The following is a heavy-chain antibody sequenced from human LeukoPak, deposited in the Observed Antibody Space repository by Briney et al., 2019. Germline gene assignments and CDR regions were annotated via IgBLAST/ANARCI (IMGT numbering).Heavy chain of an antibody. J-gene: IGHJ3*02. D-gene: IGHD2-2*01. Sequence: PGGSLRLSCAASGFTFSSYWMHWVRQAPGKGLVWVSRINTDGSSTSYADSVKGRFTISRDNAKNTLYLQMNSLRAEDTAVYYCAKDRIKFCSSTSCHDAFGIWGQGTMVIVSS. CDR3: AKDRIKFCSSTSCHDAFGI. CDR2: INTDGSST. CDR1: GFTFSSYW. V-gene: IGHV3-74*01.